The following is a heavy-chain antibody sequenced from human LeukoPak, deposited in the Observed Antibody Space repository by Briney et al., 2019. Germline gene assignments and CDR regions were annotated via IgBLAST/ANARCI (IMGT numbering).Heavy chain of an antibody. CDR1: GFTFSSYG. CDR3: ARDVDDSYYFDY. V-gene: IGHV3-33*01. CDR2: IWYDGSNK. D-gene: IGHD5-12*01. J-gene: IGHJ4*02. Sequence: GGSLRLSCAASGFTFSSYGMHWDRQAPGKGLEWVAVIWYDGSNKYYADSVKGRFTISRDNSKNTLYLQMNSLRAEDTAVYYCARDVDDSYYFDYWGQGTLVTVSS.